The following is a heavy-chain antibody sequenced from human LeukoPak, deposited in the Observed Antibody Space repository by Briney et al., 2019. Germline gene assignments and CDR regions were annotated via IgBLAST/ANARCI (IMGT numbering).Heavy chain of an antibody. CDR3: ARHLDCSSTSCYSRYYYYYYMDV. CDR1: GASISTYY. V-gene: IGHV4-4*07. Sequence: SETLSLTCTVSGASISTYYWNWIPQPAGKGLEWIGRIYISGSTDYNPSLKSRVTMSVDASQNQFSLKLSSVTPADTAVYYCARHLDCSSTSCYSRYYYYYYMDVWGKGTTVTVSS. CDR2: IYISGST. J-gene: IGHJ6*03. D-gene: IGHD2-2*01.